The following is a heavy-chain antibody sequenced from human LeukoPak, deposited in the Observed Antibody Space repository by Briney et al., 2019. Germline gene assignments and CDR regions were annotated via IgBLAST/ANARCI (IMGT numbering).Heavy chain of an antibody. CDR1: GGSISSSNW. Sequence: PSETLSLTCAVSGGSISSSNWWSWVRPPPGKGLEWIGSIYHSGSTNYNPSLKSRITISVDTSKNQFSLKLTSIPAADTAVYYCARVRGGTYNHYFDYWGQGTLVTVSS. J-gene: IGHJ4*02. V-gene: IGHV4-4*02. D-gene: IGHD5-24*01. CDR3: ARVRGGTYNHYFDY. CDR2: IYHSGST.